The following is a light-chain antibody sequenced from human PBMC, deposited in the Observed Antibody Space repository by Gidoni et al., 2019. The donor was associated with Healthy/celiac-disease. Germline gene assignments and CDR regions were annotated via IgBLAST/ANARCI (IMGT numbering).Light chain of an antibody. J-gene: IGKJ4*01. CDR2: DAS. Sequence: EIVLTQSPATLSLSPGERATLSCRASQSVSSYFDWYQQKPGQAPRLLIYDASNRATGIPARFSGSGSGTDFTLTISSLEPEDFAVYYCQQRSNWPPLTFGGGTKVEIK. CDR1: QSVSSY. CDR3: QQRSNWPPLT. V-gene: IGKV3-11*01.